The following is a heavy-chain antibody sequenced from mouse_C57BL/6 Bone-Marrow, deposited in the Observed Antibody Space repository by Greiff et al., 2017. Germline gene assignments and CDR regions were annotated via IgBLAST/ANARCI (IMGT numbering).Heavy chain of an antibody. CDR2: INPGSGGT. J-gene: IGHJ4*01. CDR3: ARGGLLYQTDYAMDY. V-gene: IGHV1-54*01. D-gene: IGHD2-12*01. CDR1: GYAFTNYL. Sequence: QVQLQQSGAELVRPGTSVTVSCKASGYAFTNYLIEWVKQRPGQGLEWIGVINPGSGGTNYNEKFKGKATLTADKSSSTAYMQLSSLTSEDSAVYFGARGGLLYQTDYAMDYWGQGTSVTVSS.